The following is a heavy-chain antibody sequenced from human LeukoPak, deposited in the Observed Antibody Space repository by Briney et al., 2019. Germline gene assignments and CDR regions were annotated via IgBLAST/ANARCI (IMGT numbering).Heavy chain of an antibody. D-gene: IGHD3-10*01. CDR3: ARDQDSLVRGVIGY. Sequence: GASVKVSCKASGYTFTSYGISWVRQAPGQGGEWMGWIGPYNGNTNYAQNLQGRVTITTDTSTSTAYMELGSLGSDDTAVYYCARDQDSLVRGVIGYWGQGTLVTVSS. CDR1: GYTFTSYG. V-gene: IGHV1-18*01. CDR2: IGPYNGNT. J-gene: IGHJ4*02.